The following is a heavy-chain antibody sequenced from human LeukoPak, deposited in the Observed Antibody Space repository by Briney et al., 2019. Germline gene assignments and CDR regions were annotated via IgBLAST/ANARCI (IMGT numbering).Heavy chain of an antibody. V-gene: IGHV3-48*02. D-gene: IGHD3-16*01. CDR1: GFAFSTHN. CDR3: ARSFGDKSFDAFDI. CDR2: ISRSSRAI. J-gene: IGHJ3*02. Sequence: GGSLRLSCAASGFAFSTHNMNWVRQAPGKGLEWVSYISRSSRAIYYEDSVKGRFTISRDNAKTSLYLQMSSLRDEDTAQYFCARSFGDKSFDAFDIWGQGTLVTVSS.